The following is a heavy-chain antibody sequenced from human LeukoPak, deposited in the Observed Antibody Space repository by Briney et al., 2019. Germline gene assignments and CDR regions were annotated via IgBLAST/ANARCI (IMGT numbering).Heavy chain of an antibody. Sequence: ASVKVSCKASGYTFTSYDINWVRQATGQGLEWMGWMNPNSGNTGYAQKFQGRVTMTRNTSISTAYMELSSLRSEDTAVYYCARGSKRQQLVRAAWFDPWGQGTLVTVSS. J-gene: IGHJ5*02. CDR3: ARGSKRQQLVRAAWFDP. D-gene: IGHD6-13*01. CDR1: GYTFTSYD. CDR2: MNPNSGNT. V-gene: IGHV1-8*01.